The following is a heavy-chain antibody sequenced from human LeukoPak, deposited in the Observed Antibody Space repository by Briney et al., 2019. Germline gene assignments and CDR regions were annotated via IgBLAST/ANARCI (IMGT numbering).Heavy chain of an antibody. V-gene: IGHV3-9*01. D-gene: IGHD1-14*01. CDR2: ISWNSGSI. CDR1: GFTFDDYA. CDR3: AKDLGRTKGISRPDAFDI. Sequence: PGRSLRLSCAASGFTFDDYAMHWVRQAPGKGLEWVSGISWNSGSIGYADSVKGRFTISRDNSKNTQYLQMNSLRAEDTAVYYCAKDLGRTKGISRPDAFDIWGQGTMVTVSS. J-gene: IGHJ3*02.